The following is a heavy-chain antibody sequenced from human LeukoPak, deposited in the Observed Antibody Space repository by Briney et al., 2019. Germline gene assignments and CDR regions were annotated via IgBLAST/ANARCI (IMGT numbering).Heavy chain of an antibody. CDR2: INPNSGGT. CDR3: ARDRDYSSTDAFDI. J-gene: IGHJ3*02. D-gene: IGHD4-11*01. CDR1: GYTFTGYY. V-gene: IGHV1-2*02. Sequence: ASVKVSCKASGYTFTGYYMHWVRQAPGQGLEWMGWINPNSGGTNYAQKFQGRVNMTRDTSISTAYMELSRLRSDDTAVYYCARDRDYSSTDAFDIWGQGTMVTVSS.